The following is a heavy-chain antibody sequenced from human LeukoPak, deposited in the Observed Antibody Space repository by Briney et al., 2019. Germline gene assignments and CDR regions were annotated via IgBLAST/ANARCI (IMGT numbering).Heavy chain of an antibody. J-gene: IGHJ5*02. CDR3: ASPSPGFDP. D-gene: IGHD1-1*01. CDR2: IYYSGST. Sequence: NTGGSLRLSCAASGFTFSSYAMSWVRQPPGKGLEWIGSIYYSGSTSYNPSLKSRVTISVDTSKSQFSLRLSSVTAADTAVYYCASPSPGFDPWGQGTLVTVSS. CDR1: GFTFSSYA. V-gene: IGHV4-38-2*01.